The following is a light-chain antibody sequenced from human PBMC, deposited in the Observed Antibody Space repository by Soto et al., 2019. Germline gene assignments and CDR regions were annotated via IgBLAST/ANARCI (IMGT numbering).Light chain of an antibody. CDR2: GAS. V-gene: IGKV3-15*01. J-gene: IGKJ1*01. Sequence: EIVMTQSPATLSVSPGERATLSCRASQSVSSKLAWYQQKLGQAPRLLIHGASTRATGIPARFSGSGSGTEFTLTISSLQSEDFAVYYCQQYNNWPRTFGQGTKV. CDR3: QQYNNWPRT. CDR1: QSVSSK.